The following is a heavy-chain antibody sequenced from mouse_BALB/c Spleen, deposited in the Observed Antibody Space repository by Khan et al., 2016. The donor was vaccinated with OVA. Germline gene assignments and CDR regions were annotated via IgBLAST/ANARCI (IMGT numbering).Heavy chain of an antibody. J-gene: IGHJ3*01. V-gene: IGHV1S81*02. CDR3: TRTGEGSTFAY. Sequence: QVQLKQSGAELVKPGASVKLSCKASGYSFTSYYLYWVKQRPGQGLEWIGGINPNTDYTHLTEKFKRKATLTVDKSSSTAYMQLSSLTSEDSAVYYCTRTGEGSTFAYWGQGTLLTVSA. CDR1: GYSFTSYY. CDR2: INPNTDYT. D-gene: IGHD1-1*02.